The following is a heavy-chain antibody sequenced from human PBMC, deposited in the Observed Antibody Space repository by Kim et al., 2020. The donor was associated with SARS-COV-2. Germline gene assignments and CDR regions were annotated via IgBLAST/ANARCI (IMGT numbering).Heavy chain of an antibody. V-gene: IGHV3-33*01. CDR3: ARDQGYYYGMDV. J-gene: IGHJ6*02. Sequence: YADSVKGRLNITRGNSKITRYLQMNRLRAEDTAVYYCARDQGYYYGMDVWGQGTTVTVSS.